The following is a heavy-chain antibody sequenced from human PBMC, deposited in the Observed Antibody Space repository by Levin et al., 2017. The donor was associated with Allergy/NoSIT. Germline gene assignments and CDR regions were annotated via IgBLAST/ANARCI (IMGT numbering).Heavy chain of an antibody. CDR3: ARDYYYESRNFDY. V-gene: IGHV1-18*01. CDR2: ISAYNGNT. Sequence: PMASVKVSCKASGYTFTSYGISWVRQAPGQGLEWMGWISAYNGNTNYAQKFQGRITMTTDTSTSTTYMELRSLRSDDTAVYYCARDYYYESRNFDYWGQGSLVTVSS. CDR1: GYTFTSYG. D-gene: IGHD3-22*01. J-gene: IGHJ4*02.